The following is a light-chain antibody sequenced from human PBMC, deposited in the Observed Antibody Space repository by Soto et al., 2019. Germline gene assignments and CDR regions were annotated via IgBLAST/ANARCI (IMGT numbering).Light chain of an antibody. V-gene: IGKV1-5*03. CDR1: QSISSW. CDR3: QQYNSYSYT. J-gene: IGKJ2*01. Sequence: DIQMTQSPSTLSASVVYRVTITCRASQSISSWLAWYQQKPGKAPKLLIYKASSLESGVPSRFSGSGSGTEFTLTISSLQPDDFATYYCQQYNSYSYTFGQGTKLEIK. CDR2: KAS.